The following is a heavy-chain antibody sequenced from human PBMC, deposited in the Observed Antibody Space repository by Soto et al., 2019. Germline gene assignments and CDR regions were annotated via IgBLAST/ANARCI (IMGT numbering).Heavy chain of an antibody. CDR3: XXXPWXXDY. V-gene: IGHV3-66*01. J-gene: IGHJ4*01. CDR2: IYSGGST. D-gene: IGHD3-16*01. Sequence: SLRLSCATSGFTVSTKYMSWVRQAPGKGLEWVSVIYSGGSTFYADSVRGRFTISRDNSKNTVNLQMNSLRAEDTAVYYCXXXPWXXDYXGXXXLXXVXS. CDR1: GFTVSTKY.